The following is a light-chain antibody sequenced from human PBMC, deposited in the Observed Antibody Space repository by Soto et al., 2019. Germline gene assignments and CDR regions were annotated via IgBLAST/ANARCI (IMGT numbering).Light chain of an antibody. CDR3: QQYSDLPWT. CDR2: GIS. CDR1: QSVSSDY. Sequence: EIVLTQSPGTLSLSPGERATLSCRASQSVSSDYLAWYQQKPGQAPRLLIYGISRRATGIPDRFSGSGSGTDFTLTISRLEPEDFTVYFCQQYSDLPWTFGQGTEVDIK. V-gene: IGKV3-20*01. J-gene: IGKJ1*01.